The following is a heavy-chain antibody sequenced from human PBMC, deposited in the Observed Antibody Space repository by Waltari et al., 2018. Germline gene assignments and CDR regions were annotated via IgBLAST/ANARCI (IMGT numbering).Heavy chain of an antibody. Sequence: EVQLVESGGGLVQPGGSLRLSCAASGFTFSSYWMSWVRQAPGKGLEWVANIKQDGSEKYYVDSVKGRFTISRDNAMNSLYLQMNSLRAEDTAVDYCARGHRYCSGGSCFGGGDFDYWGQGTLVTVSS. CDR2: IKQDGSEK. V-gene: IGHV3-7*01. CDR3: ARGHRYCSGGSCFGGGDFDY. J-gene: IGHJ4*02. D-gene: IGHD2-15*01. CDR1: GFTFSSYW.